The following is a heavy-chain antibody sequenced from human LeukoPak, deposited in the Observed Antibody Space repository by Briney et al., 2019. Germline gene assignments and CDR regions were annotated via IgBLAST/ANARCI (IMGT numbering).Heavy chain of an antibody. CDR2: INHSGST. V-gene: IGHV4-34*01. D-gene: IGHD1-7*01. CDR1: GGSFSAYY. CDR3: ARVGGTTNWFDP. J-gene: IGHJ5*02. Sequence: PSETLSLTCAVYGGSFSAYYWSWIRQPPGKGLEWIGEINHSGSTNYNPSLKSRVTISVDTSKNQCSLNLRSVTAADTAVYYCARVGGTTNWFDPWGQGTLVTVSS.